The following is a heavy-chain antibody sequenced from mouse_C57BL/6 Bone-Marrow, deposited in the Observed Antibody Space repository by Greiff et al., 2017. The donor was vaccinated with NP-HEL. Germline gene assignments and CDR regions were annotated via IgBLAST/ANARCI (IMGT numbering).Heavy chain of an antibody. CDR3: ARESYYYGYFDY. CDR1: GYTFTDYY. D-gene: IGHD1-1*01. V-gene: IGHV1-19*01. Sequence: EVKLQESGPVLVKPGASVKMSCKASGYTFTDYYMNWVKQSHGKSLEWIGVINPYNGGTSYNQKFKGKATLTVDKSSSTAYMELNSLTSEDSAVYYCARESYYYGYFDYWGQGTTLTVSS. CDR2: INPYNGGT. J-gene: IGHJ2*01.